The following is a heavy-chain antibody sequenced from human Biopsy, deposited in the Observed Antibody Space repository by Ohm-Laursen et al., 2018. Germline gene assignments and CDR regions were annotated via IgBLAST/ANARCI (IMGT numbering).Heavy chain of an antibody. CDR2: IIPIFGTA. D-gene: IGHD1-26*01. CDR3: ARDALGGGSYRFFY. J-gene: IGHJ4*02. V-gene: IGHV1-69*01. Sequence: VSSVKVSCKASGGSFSTYTISWVRQAPGQGLEWMGGIIPIFGTANYAQKFQGRVTITADESTSTAYMELSSLRSDDTAVYYCARDALGGGSYRFFYWGQGSLVTVSS. CDR1: GGSFSTYT.